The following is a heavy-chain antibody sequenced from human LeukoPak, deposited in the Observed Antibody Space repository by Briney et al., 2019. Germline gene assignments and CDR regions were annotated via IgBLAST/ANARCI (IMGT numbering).Heavy chain of an antibody. D-gene: IGHD3-22*01. J-gene: IGHJ4*02. CDR2: IYYSGST. V-gene: IGHV4-59*08. CDR1: GGSISSYY. CDR3: ARHESAYYDSSGYNFGHFDY. Sequence: PSETLSLTCTVSGGSISSYYWSWIRQPPGKGLEWIGYIYYSGSTNYNPSLKSRVTISVDTSKNQFSLKLSSVTAADTAVYYCARHESAYYDSSGYNFGHFDYWGQGTLVTVSS.